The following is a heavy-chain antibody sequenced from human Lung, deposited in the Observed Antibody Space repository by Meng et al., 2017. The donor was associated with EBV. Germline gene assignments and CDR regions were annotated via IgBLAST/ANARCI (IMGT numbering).Heavy chain of an antibody. CDR3: ARMYSGSYYGYFQH. CDR2: ISSSSSYI. Sequence: EVQLVESGGGLVKPGGPLSLLCAASGFTFSSYSMNWVRQAPGKGLEWVSSISSSSSYIYYADSVKGRFTISRDNAKNSLYLQMNSLRAEDTAVYYCARMYSGSYYGYFQHWGQGTMVTV. V-gene: IGHV3-21*01. CDR1: GFTFSSYS. D-gene: IGHD1-26*01. J-gene: IGHJ1*01.